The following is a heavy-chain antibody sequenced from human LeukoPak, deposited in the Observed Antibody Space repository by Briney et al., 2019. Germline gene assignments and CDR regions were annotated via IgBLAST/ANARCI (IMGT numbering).Heavy chain of an antibody. CDR1: GFTFSSYS. CDR2: ISSSSSYI. V-gene: IGHV3-21*01. Sequence: GGSLRLSCAASGFTFSSYSMYWVRQAPGKGLEWVSSISSSSSYIYYADSVKGRFTISRDNAKNSLYLQMNSLRAEDTAVYYCARDGEGPSTVTGLDAFDIWGQGTMVTVSS. CDR3: ARDGEGPSTVTGLDAFDI. J-gene: IGHJ3*02. D-gene: IGHD4-17*01.